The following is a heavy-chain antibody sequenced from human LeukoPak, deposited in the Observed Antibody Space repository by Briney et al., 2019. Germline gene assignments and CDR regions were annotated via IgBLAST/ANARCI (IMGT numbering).Heavy chain of an antibody. CDR2: INPNSGAT. CDR3: ARDASRTTAPDDY. CDR1: GYTFTDYY. Sequence: ASVKVSCKTSGYTFTDYYMHWVRQAPGQGLEWLGWINPNSGATNNAQKFQGRVTMTRDTSISTVYIELSRLTSDDTAVYYCARDASRTTAPDDYWGQGTLVTVSS. V-gene: IGHV1-2*02. D-gene: IGHD1-1*01. J-gene: IGHJ4*02.